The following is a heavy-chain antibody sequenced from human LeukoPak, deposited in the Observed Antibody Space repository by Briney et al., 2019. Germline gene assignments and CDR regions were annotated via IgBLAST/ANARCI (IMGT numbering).Heavy chain of an antibody. CDR2: ISDDGNYI. J-gene: IGHJ6*02. CDR1: GFTFSNFG. V-gene: IGHV3-21*01. Sequence: GGSLRLSCAASGFTFSNFGMNWVRQAPGKGLEWVSSISDDGNYIYYGDSVKGRFTISRDNANNSLYLQMNSLRAGDTAVYYCARDRLHYGMDVWGQGTTVTVSS. D-gene: IGHD2-21*02. CDR3: ARDRLHYGMDV.